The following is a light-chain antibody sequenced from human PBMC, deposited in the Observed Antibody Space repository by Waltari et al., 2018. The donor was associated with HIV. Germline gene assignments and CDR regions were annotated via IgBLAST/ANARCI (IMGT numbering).Light chain of an antibody. V-gene: IGLV2-11*01. CDR1: SSDVGAHNF. J-gene: IGLJ3*02. CDR2: GVT. Sequence: QSALTQPRSVSGSPGQSVTISCTGTSSDVGAHNFVSWYQQHPGKAPKVMIYGVTELPSGVPDRFSGSKAGNTAALTISGLQAEDEADYYCCSYAGDYSWVFGGGTKLTVL. CDR3: CSYAGDYSWV.